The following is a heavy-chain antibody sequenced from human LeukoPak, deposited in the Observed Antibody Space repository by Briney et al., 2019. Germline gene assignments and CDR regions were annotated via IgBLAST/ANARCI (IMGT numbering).Heavy chain of an antibody. V-gene: IGHV3-48*03. J-gene: IGHJ4*02. CDR1: GFTFSTYE. CDR3: ARGSDFVWGSYRPYFDY. Sequence: PGGSLRLSCAASGFTFSTYEMNWVRQAPGKGLEWVSYISNTASTIYYADSVKGRFTISRDNAKNSLYLQMNSLRPEDTAVYYCARGSDFVWGSYRPYFDYWGQGTLVTVSS. CDR2: ISNTASTI. D-gene: IGHD3-16*02.